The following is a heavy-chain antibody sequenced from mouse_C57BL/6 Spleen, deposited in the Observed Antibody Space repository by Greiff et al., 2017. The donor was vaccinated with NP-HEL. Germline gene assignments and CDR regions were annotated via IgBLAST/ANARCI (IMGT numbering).Heavy chain of an antibody. J-gene: IGHJ3*01. CDR2: IYPGDGDT. V-gene: IGHV1-82*01. CDR3: AILPGFAY. CDR1: GYAFSSSW. Sequence: VQLQQSGPELVKPGASVKISCKASGYAFSSSWMNWVKQRPGKGLEWIGRIYPGDGDTNYNGKFKGKATLTAVKSSSTAYMQLSSLTSEDSAVYFCAILPGFAYWGQGTLVTVSA.